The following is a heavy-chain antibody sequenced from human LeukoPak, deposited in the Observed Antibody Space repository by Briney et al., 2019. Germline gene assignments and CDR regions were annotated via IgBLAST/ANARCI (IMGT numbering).Heavy chain of an antibody. V-gene: IGHV4-61*02. D-gene: IGHD3-9*01. J-gene: IGHJ4*02. CDR2: IYTSGTT. CDR3: ARVRRDINYFDY. CDR1: GGFISSNSAY. Sequence: PSETLSLTCTVSGGFISSNSAYWSWIRQPAGKGLEWIGRIYTSGTTTYNPSLESRVSMSVDTSKNQFSLKMSSVAAADTAVYYCARVRRDINYFDYWGQGTLVTVSS.